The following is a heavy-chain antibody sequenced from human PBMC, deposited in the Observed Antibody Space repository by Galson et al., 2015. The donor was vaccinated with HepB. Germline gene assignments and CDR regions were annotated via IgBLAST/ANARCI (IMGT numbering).Heavy chain of an antibody. D-gene: IGHD3-10*01. CDR2: IIPILGIA. J-gene: IGHJ4*02. CDR3: ATESFAVVRGIDY. V-gene: IGHV1-69*04. Sequence: SVKVSCKASGGTFSSYAISWVRQAPGQGLEWMGRIIPILGIADYAQKFQGRVTVTADKSTSTAYMELSSLRSEDTAVYYCATESFAVVRGIDYWGQGTLVTVSS. CDR1: GGTFSSYA.